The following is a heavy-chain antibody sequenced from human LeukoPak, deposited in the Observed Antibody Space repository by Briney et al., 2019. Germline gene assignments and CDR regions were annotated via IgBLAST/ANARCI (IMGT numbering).Heavy chain of an antibody. V-gene: IGHV1-8*01. J-gene: IGHJ6*02. Sequence: ASVKVSCKASGYTFTSYDINWVRQATGQELEGMGWMNPNSGNTGYAQKFQGRVTMTRNTSISTAYMELSSLRSEDTAVYYCAREWVVAHYYYGMDVWGQGTTVTVSS. D-gene: IGHD2-15*01. CDR3: AREWVVAHYYYGMDV. CDR1: GYTFTSYD. CDR2: MNPNSGNT.